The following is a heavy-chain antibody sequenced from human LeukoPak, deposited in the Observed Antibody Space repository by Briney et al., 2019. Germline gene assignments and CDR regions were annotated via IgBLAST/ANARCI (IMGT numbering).Heavy chain of an antibody. Sequence: GGSLRLSCAASGFTFSTYAMSWVRQAPAKGLEWVSAIRGSGGNTYYADSGKGRFTISRDNSKSMVYLQMNSLRAEDTAGYYCAKDRGSAPYCIDYWGQGTLVTVSS. CDR3: AKDRGSAPYCIDY. CDR2: IRGSGGNT. V-gene: IGHV3-23*01. D-gene: IGHD3-10*01. CDR1: GFTFSTYA. J-gene: IGHJ4*02.